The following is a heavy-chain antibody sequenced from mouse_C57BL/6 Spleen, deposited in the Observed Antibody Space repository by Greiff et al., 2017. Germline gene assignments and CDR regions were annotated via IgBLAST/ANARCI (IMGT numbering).Heavy chain of an antibody. CDR3: ARRTTVVATGGAMDY. V-gene: IGHV8-12*01. Sequence: QVTLKVSGPGILQSSQTLSLTCSFSGFSLSTSGMGVSWIRQPSGKGLEWLAHIYWGDDKRYNPSLKSRLTIAKDTSRNQVFLKITSVDTAATATYYCARRTTVVATGGAMDYWGQGTSVTASS. CDR1: GFSLSTSGMG. CDR2: IYWGDDK. J-gene: IGHJ4*01. D-gene: IGHD1-1*01.